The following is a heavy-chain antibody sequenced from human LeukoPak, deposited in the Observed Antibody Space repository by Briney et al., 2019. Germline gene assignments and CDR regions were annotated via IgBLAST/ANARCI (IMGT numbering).Heavy chain of an antibody. V-gene: IGHV1-69*04. D-gene: IGHD7-27*01. CDR3: AEVELTGYDY. CDR2: IIPILGIA. J-gene: IGHJ4*02. Sequence: SVKVSCKASGGTFSSYAISWVRQAPGQGLEWMGRIIPILGIANYAQNFKGRVTITTDKSTSTAYMQLSSLRSEDTDVYYWAEVELTGYDYWGQGTLVTVSS. CDR1: GGTFSSYA.